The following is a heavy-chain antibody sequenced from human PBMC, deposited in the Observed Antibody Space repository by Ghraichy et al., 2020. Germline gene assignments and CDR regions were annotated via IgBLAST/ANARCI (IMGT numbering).Heavy chain of an antibody. CDR3: ARISVQGMVRYFDY. V-gene: IGHV2-70*01. CDR2: IDWDDDK. Sequence: SGPTLVKPTQTLTLTCTFSGFSLSTSGMCVSWICQPPGKALEWLALIDWDDDKYYSTSLKTRLTISKDTSKNQVVLTMTNMDPVDTATYYCARISVQGMVRYFDYWGQGTLVTVSS. D-gene: IGHD5-18*01. J-gene: IGHJ4*02. CDR1: GFSLSTSGMC.